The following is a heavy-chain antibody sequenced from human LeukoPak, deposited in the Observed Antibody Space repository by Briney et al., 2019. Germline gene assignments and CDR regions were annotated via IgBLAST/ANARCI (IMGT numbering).Heavy chain of an antibody. Sequence: PGGSLRLSCAASGFTFSSYGMHWVRQAPGKGLEWVAVIWYDGSNKYYADSVKGRLTISRDNSKNTLYLQMNSLRAEDTAVYYCAKDREETYGDYVDYWGQGTLVTVSS. V-gene: IGHV3-33*06. D-gene: IGHD4-17*01. CDR1: GFTFSSYG. CDR3: AKDREETYGDYVDY. J-gene: IGHJ4*02. CDR2: IWYDGSNK.